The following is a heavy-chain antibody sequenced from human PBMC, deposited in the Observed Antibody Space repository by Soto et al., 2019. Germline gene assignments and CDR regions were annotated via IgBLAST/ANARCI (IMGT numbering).Heavy chain of an antibody. CDR1: GGSVSSGSYY. Sequence: SETLSRTCTVSGGSVSSGSYYWSWIRQPPGKGLEWIGYTYNSGNYDYNPSLKSRVTISVDTSKNQFSLKLNSVTAADTAVYYCACGSSASAYIDYWGQGTLVTVSS. CDR2: TYNSGNY. V-gene: IGHV4-61*01. J-gene: IGHJ4*02. CDR3: ACGSSASAYIDY. D-gene: IGHD6-13*01.